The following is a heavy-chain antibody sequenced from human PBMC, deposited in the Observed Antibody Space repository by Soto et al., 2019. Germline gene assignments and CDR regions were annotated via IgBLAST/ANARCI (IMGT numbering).Heavy chain of an antibody. CDR1: GFNFESYA. J-gene: IGHJ6*02. CDR2: ISWDGGST. D-gene: IGHD6-19*01. Sequence: AATLIISCGTSGFNFESYAMHLVRQDPGKGLERVSLISWDGGSTYYADSVKGRFTISRDNSKNSLYLQMNSLRAEDTAVYYCAKATVAGAAYDYYYGMDVWGQGTTVTVSS. V-gene: IGHV3-43D*04. CDR3: AKATVAGAAYDYYYGMDV.